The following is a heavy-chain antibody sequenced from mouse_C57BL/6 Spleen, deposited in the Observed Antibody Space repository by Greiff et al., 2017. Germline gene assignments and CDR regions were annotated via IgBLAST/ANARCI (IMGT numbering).Heavy chain of an antibody. CDR3: ARGGYDYDGTEAWFAY. CDR1: GYTFTSYW. D-gene: IGHD2-4*01. CDR2: IDPSDSET. J-gene: IGHJ3*01. V-gene: IGHV1-52*01. Sequence: QVQLQQPVAELVRPGSSVKLSCKASGYTFTSYWMHWVKQRPIQGLEWIGNIDPSDSETHYNQKFKDKATLTVDKSSSTAYMQLSSLTSEDSAVYYCARGGYDYDGTEAWFAYWGQGTLVTVSA.